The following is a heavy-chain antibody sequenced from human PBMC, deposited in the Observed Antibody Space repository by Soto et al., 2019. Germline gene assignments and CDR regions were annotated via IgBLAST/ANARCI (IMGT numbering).Heavy chain of an antibody. CDR2: ISAYNGNT. Sequence: ASVKVSCKASGYTFTSYGISWVRQAPGQGLEWMGWISAYNGNTNYAQTLQGRVSMTTDTSTSTAYMELRSLRSDDTAVCYCAREQSVGSSTRNWFDPWGQGTLVNVSS. D-gene: IGHD2-2*01. CDR3: AREQSVGSSTRNWFDP. J-gene: IGHJ5*02. V-gene: IGHV1-18*01. CDR1: GYTFTSYG.